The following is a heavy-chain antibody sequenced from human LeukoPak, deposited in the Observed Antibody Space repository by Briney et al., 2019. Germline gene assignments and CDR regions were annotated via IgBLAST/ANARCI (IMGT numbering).Heavy chain of an antibody. CDR2: IYYSGNT. Sequence: PSETLSLTCTVSGGSFSSTSYYWGWIRQPPGKGLEWIGRIYYSGNTYYNPSLKSRVTISVDTSKNQFSLKLSSVTAADTAVYYCARQQYSRVRKSDYYYGMDVWGQGTTVTVPS. V-gene: IGHV4-39*01. CDR3: ARQQYSRVRKSDYYYGMDV. CDR1: GGSFSSTSYY. D-gene: IGHD2-21*01. J-gene: IGHJ6*02.